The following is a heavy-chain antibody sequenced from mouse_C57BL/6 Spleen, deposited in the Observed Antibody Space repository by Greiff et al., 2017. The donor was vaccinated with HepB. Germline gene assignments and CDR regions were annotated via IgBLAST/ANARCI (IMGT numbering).Heavy chain of an antibody. J-gene: IGHJ2*01. CDR1: GYTFTSYG. V-gene: IGHV1-81*01. Sequence: QVQLQQSGAELARPGASVKLSCKASGYTFTSYGISWVKQRTGQGLEWIGEIYPRSGNTYYNEKFKGKATLTADKSSSTAYMELRSLTSEDSAVYFCERIITTVVDPYYFDYWGQGTTLTVSS. CDR2: IYPRSGNT. CDR3: ERIITTVVDPYYFDY. D-gene: IGHD1-1*01.